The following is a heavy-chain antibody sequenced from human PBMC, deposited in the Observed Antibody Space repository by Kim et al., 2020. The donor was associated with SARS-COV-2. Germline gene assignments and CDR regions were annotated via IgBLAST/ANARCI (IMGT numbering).Heavy chain of an antibody. V-gene: IGHV4-59*08. D-gene: IGHD3-10*01. Sequence: SETLSLTCNVSGVSISGDYWIWIRQTPEKGLQWIASISYAGTMSYNPSLKSRVTISVDTSKNQVSLKLSSVTAADTAMYYCARHLSGSGAFYNVGYWGQG. CDR1: GVSISGDY. CDR2: ISYAGTM. J-gene: IGHJ4*02. CDR3: ARHLSGSGAFYNVGY.